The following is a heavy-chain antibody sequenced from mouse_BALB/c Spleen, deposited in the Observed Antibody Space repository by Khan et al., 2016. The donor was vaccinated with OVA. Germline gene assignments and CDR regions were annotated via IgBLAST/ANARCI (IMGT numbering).Heavy chain of an antibody. V-gene: IGHV3-2*02. CDR2: ISYSGGT. J-gene: IGHJ2*01. Sequence: EVKLLESGPGLVKPSQSLSLTCTVTGYSITSGYAWNWIRQFPGNKLEWMGYISYSGGTSYNPSLKSRIYITRDTSKNQFFLQLNSVTTEDTATDYCARGNYYGYYFDYWGQGTPLTVSS. D-gene: IGHD1-1*01. CDR1: GYSITSGYA. CDR3: ARGNYYGYYFDY.